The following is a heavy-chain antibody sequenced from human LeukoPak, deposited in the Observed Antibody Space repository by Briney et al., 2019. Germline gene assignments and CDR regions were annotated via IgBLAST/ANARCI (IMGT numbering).Heavy chain of an antibody. Sequence: SETLSLTCTVSGGSICSDDYYWSWIRQPPGKGLEWIGYIYYSGSTNYNPSLKSRVTISVDTSKNQFSLKLSSVTAADTAVYYCARDTYYCSSTSCPYYYYYYMDVWGKGTTVTVSS. V-gene: IGHV4-61*08. CDR3: ARDTYYCSSTSCPYYYYYYMDV. CDR1: GGSICSDDYY. D-gene: IGHD2-2*01. J-gene: IGHJ6*03. CDR2: IYYSGST.